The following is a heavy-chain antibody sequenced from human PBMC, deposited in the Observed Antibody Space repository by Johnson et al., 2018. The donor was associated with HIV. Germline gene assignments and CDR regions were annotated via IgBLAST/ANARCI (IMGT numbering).Heavy chain of an antibody. CDR3: AKDLDRELRALWAFHT. Sequence: QVQLVESGGGVVQPGRSLRLSCAASGFTFSSYAMHWVRQAPGKGLEWVAVISYDGSNKYYADSVKGRFTISRDNSRNTLNLQMDSLREDETAGYYCAKDLDRELRALWAFHTWGQGTVVTVSS. CDR2: ISYDGSNK. D-gene: IGHD3-16*01. J-gene: IGHJ3*02. CDR1: GFTFSSYA. V-gene: IGHV3-30-3*01.